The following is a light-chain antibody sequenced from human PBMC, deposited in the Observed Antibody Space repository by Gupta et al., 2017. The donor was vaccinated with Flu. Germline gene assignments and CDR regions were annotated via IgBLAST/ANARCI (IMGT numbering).Light chain of an antibody. Sequence: ESATLSCRASQSVSSSYLAWYQQKPGQAPRLLIYGASSRATGIPDRFSGSGSGTDFTLTISRLEPEDFAVYYCQQYGSSQWTFGQGTKVEIK. CDR1: QSVSSSY. J-gene: IGKJ1*01. CDR3: QQYGSSQWT. V-gene: IGKV3-20*01. CDR2: GAS.